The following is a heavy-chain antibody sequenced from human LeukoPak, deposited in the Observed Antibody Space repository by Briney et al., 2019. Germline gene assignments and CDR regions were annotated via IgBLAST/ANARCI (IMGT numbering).Heavy chain of an antibody. CDR2: VDHTGST. V-gene: IGHV4-59*01. CDR1: DDSITMYY. CDR3: ARGRVSSSTWYSTYYYSFYMDV. J-gene: IGHJ6*03. D-gene: IGHD1-1*01. Sequence: SETLSLTCSVSDDSITMYYWTWIRQPPGKGLEWIGYVDHTGSTNFNPSLNGRGSISRDTTNNLFSLRLRSVTAADTAVYFCARGRVSSSTWYSTYYYSFYMDVWGKGTTVTVSS.